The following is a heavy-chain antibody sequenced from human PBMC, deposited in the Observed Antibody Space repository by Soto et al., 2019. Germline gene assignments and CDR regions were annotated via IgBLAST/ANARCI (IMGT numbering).Heavy chain of an antibody. CDR1: GGSFSGYY. Sequence: SETLSRTCAVYGGSFSGYYWSWIRQPPGKGLEWIGEINHSGSINYNPSLKSRVTISVDTSKNQFSLKLSSVTAADTAVYYCARGTITIFEVVTADFDYWGKGTLVTVSS. CDR3: ARGTITIFEVVTADFDY. CDR2: INHSGSI. V-gene: IGHV4-34*01. J-gene: IGHJ4*02. D-gene: IGHD3-3*01.